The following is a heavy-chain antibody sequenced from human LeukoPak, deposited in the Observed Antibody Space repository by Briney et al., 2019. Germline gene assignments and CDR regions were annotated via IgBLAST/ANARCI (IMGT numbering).Heavy chain of an antibody. CDR1: GFNFNNYD. CDR2: IKEDGTVK. V-gene: IGHV3-7*01. D-gene: IGHD1-26*01. CDR3: AREIIAGASFLDY. Sequence: GGSLRPSCVASGFNFNNYDLHWVRQAPGKGLERVANIKEDGTVKYYLDSVKGRFTISRDNAKSSLYLQMNSLRAEDTAVYYCAREIIAGASFLDYWGQGTLVTVSS. J-gene: IGHJ4*02.